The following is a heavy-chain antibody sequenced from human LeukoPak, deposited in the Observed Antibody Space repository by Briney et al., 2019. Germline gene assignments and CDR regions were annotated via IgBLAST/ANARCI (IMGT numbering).Heavy chain of an antibody. CDR2: ISYDGSNK. CDR3: AKGAPKGYCSSNSCPNPDY. D-gene: IGHD2-2*01. J-gene: IGHJ4*02. Sequence: GRSLRLSCAASGFTFSTYAMHWVCQAPGKGLEWVAVISYDGSNKYYADSVKGRFTISRDNSKNTLYLQMNSLRVEDTAVYYCAKGAPKGYCSSNSCPNPDYWGQGALVSVSS. CDR1: GFTFSTYA. V-gene: IGHV3-30*18.